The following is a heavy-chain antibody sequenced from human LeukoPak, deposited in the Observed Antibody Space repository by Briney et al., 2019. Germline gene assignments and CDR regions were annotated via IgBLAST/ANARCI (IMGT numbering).Heavy chain of an antibody. CDR3: ARLNYDFWSGIWEGYYMDV. CDR2: IREDGSER. J-gene: IGHJ6*03. CDR1: GFIFSTYW. V-gene: IGHV3-7*01. Sequence: GGSLRLSCAASGFIFSTYWMSWVRRAPGKGLEWVANIREDGSERCYVASVKGRFTVSRDNAKKSLSLQVNSLRAEDTAVYYCARLNYDFWSGIWEGYYMDVWGKGTTVTVSS. D-gene: IGHD3-3*01.